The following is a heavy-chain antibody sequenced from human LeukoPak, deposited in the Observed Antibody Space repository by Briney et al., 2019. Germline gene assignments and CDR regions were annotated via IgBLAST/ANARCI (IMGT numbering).Heavy chain of an antibody. J-gene: IGHJ5*02. CDR2: IWYDGSNK. Sequence: AGGSLRLSCAASGFTFSSYGMYWVRQAPGKGLEWVAVIWYDGSNKYYADSVKGRFTISRDNSKNTLYLQMNSMRAEDTAVYYCARGGGSQSPWGQGTLVTVSS. CDR1: GFTFSSYG. CDR3: ARGGGSQSP. V-gene: IGHV3-33*01. D-gene: IGHD3-16*01.